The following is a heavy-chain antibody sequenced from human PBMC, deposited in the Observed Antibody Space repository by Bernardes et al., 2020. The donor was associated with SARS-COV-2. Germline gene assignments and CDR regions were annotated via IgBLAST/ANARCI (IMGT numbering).Heavy chain of an antibody. J-gene: IGHJ6*02. CDR1: GFTVSSNY. V-gene: IGHV3-66*01. CDR2: IYSGGST. D-gene: IGHD5-18*01. CDR3: ARDQQTSFGYLYYGMDV. Sequence: GGSLRLSCAASGFTVSSNYMSWVRQAPGKGLEWVSVIYSGGSTYYADSVKGRFTISRDNSKNTLYLQMNSLRAEDTAVYYCARDQQTSFGYLYYGMDVWGQGTTVTVSS.